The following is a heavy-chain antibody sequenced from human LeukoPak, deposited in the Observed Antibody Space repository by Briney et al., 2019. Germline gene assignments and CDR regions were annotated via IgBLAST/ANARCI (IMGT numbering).Heavy chain of an antibody. V-gene: IGHV1-69*13. CDR2: SDPIFGTT. CDR3: ARGTTVTTAVLVPNDAFDI. J-gene: IGHJ3*02. Sequence: SVKVSCKASGGAFRGYAINWVRQAPGQGLEWMGGSDPIFGTTNFAPKFQGRVTIAADESTSTAYMELTSLKSEDTAVYYCARGTTVTTAVLVPNDAFDIWGQGTMVTVSS. D-gene: IGHD4-17*01. CDR1: GGAFRGYA.